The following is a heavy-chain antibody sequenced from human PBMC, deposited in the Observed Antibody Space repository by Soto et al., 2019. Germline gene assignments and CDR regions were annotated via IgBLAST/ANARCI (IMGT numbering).Heavy chain of an antibody. CDR2: ISGSGGST. Sequence: PGGSLRLSCAASGFTFSSYAMSWVRQAPGKGLEWVSAISGSGGSTYYADSVKGRFTISRDNSKNTLYLQMNSLRAEDTAVCYCAKDYSMVRGPWIDYWGQGTLVTVSS. CDR3: AKDYSMVRGPWIDY. D-gene: IGHD3-10*01. V-gene: IGHV3-23*01. CDR1: GFTFSSYA. J-gene: IGHJ4*02.